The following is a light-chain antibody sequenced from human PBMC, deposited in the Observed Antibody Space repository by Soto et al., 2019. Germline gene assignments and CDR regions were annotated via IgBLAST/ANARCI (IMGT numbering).Light chain of an antibody. CDR2: AAS. V-gene: IGKV1-17*02. CDR1: QGIRND. CDR3: IQHNSHPPWT. J-gene: IGKJ1*01. Sequence: DIQMTHSPSSLSASVGDRVTITCRASQGIRNDLNWYQQKPGKAPKRLIYAASSLQSGVPSRFRGSGFETEFTLTISDLQTEDFATYYCIQHNSHPPWTFGQGTKVEIK.